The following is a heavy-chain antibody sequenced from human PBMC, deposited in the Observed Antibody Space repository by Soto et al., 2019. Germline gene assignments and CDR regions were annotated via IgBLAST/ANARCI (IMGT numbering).Heavy chain of an antibody. CDR3: ARSGGQQHIDY. CDR1: GDSISSSSYY. Sequence: SETLSLTCTVSGDSISSSSYYWGWIRQPPGKGLEWIGSIYYSGSTDYNPSLKSRVTISVDTSKNQFSLKLTSVTAADTAVHYCARSGGQQHIDYWGQGTLVTVSS. J-gene: IGHJ4*02. V-gene: IGHV4-39*01. D-gene: IGHD3-10*01. CDR2: IYYSGST.